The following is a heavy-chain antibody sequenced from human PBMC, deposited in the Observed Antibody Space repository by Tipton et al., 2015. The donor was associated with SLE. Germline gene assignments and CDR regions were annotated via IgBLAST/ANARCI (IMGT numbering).Heavy chain of an antibody. J-gene: IGHJ3*01. CDR2: IHYTGST. CDR1: GGPISSYY. D-gene: IGHD2-15*01. Sequence: TLSLTCTVSGGPISSYYWSWIRQPPGKGLEWIGYIHYTGSTEYNPSLKSRVTISVDTSKNQFNLKLRSVTVVDTAMYYCAREHISSLRDAFEVWGQGTMVTVS. CDR3: AREHISSLRDAFEV. V-gene: IGHV4-59*01.